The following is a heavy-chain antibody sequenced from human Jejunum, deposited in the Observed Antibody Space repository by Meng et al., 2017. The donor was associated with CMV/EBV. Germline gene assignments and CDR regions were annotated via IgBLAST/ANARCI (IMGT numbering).Heavy chain of an antibody. D-gene: IGHD1-26*01. CDR2: FYSSDTY. Sequence: QALLLESGPGLVKPSKTLSLTCTVSGGSINNYYWSWIRQSAGKGLEWIGRFYSSDTYNYHPSLNSRVTMSLDTSKNQFSLNLRSVTAADTAIYYCARGPGASTREGFDYWGLGTLVTVSS. CDR1: GGSINNYY. CDR3: ARGPGASTREGFDY. J-gene: IGHJ4*02. V-gene: IGHV4-4*07.